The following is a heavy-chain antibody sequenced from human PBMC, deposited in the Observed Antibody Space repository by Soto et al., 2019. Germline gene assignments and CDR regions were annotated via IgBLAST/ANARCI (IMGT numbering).Heavy chain of an antibody. J-gene: IGHJ6*02. CDR3: TSDPYYYGSGSPGGTDV. CDR1: GFTFGDYA. V-gene: IGHV3-49*03. Sequence: GGSLRLSCTASGFTFGDYAMSWFRQAPGKGLEWVGFIRSKAYGGTTEYAASVKGRFTISRDDSKSIAYLQMNSLKTEDTAVYYCTSDPYYYGSGSPGGTDVWGQGTTVTVSS. D-gene: IGHD3-10*01. CDR2: IRSKAYGGTT.